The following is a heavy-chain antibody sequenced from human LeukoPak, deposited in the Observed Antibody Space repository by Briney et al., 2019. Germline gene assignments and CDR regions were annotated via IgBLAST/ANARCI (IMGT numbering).Heavy chain of an antibody. Sequence: GGSLRLFCAASGFTFSSYSMNWVRQAPGKGLEWVSYISSSSSTIYYADSVKGRFTISRDNAKNSLYLQMNSLRAEDTAVYYCAIGRGTYDFWSGTPDYWGQGTLVTVSS. CDR2: ISSSSSTI. V-gene: IGHV3-48*01. J-gene: IGHJ4*02. CDR1: GFTFSSYS. D-gene: IGHD3-3*01. CDR3: AIGRGTYDFWSGTPDY.